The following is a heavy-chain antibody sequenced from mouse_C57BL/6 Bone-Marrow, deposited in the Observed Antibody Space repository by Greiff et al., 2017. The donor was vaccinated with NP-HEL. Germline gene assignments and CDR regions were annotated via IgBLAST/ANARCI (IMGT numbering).Heavy chain of an antibody. CDR1: GYTFTSYW. J-gene: IGHJ3*01. V-gene: IGHV1-64*01. Sequence: VQLQQSGAELVKPGASVKLSCKASGYTFTSYWMHWVKQRPGQGLEWIGMIHPNSGSTNYNEKFKSKATLTVDKSSSTAYMQLSSLTSEDSAVYYCARGTNWDGPWFAYWGQGTLVTVSA. CDR3: ARGTNWDGPWFAY. D-gene: IGHD4-1*01. CDR2: IHPNSGST.